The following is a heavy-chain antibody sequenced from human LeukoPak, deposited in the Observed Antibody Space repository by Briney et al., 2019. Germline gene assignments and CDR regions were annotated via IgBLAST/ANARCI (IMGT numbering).Heavy chain of an antibody. V-gene: IGHV4-61*02. CDR1: GGSISSGSYY. CDR2: IYTSGRT. Sequence: SETLSLTXTVSGGSISSGSYYWSWIRQPAGKGLEWIGRIYTSGRTDYNPSLKSRVTISEDTSKNQFSLKLSSVTAADTAVYYCARDRSDYYDYSGYDYWGRGTLVTVSS. J-gene: IGHJ4*02. CDR3: ARDRSDYYDYSGYDY. D-gene: IGHD3-22*01.